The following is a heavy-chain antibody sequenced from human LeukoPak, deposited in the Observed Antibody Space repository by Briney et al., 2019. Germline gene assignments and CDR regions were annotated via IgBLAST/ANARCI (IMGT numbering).Heavy chain of an antibody. CDR3: ARARLAYYYDSSGYYSDFDY. CDR2: ISACNGNT. V-gene: IGHV1-18*01. Sequence: ASVKVSCKASGYTFTSYGISWVRQAPGQGLEWMGWISACNGNTNYAQKLQGRVTMTTDTSTSTAYMELRSLRSDDTAVYYCARARLAYYYDSSGYYSDFDYWGQGTLVTVSS. J-gene: IGHJ4*02. CDR1: GYTFTSYG. D-gene: IGHD3-22*01.